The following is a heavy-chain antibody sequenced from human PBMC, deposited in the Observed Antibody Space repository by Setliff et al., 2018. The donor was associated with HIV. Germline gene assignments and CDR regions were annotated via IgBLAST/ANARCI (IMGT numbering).Heavy chain of an antibody. CDR3: TRGGYSGAFLDAFDI. CDR2: INPYSGGT. D-gene: IGHD1-26*01. V-gene: IGHV1-2*04. Sequence: ASVKVSCKASGYTFTAYYIHWVRQAPGQGLEWMGWINPYSGGTNYAQNFQGWVTMTRDTSITTAYMELRSLSSDDTAVYYCTRGGYSGAFLDAFDIWGQGTMVTVSS. CDR1: GYTFTAYY. J-gene: IGHJ3*02.